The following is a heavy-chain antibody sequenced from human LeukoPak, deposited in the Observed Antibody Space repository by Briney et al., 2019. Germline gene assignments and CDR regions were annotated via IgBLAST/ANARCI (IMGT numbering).Heavy chain of an antibody. CDR1: GSSITCGGYS. CDR3: ARVVAAAGNNWFDP. J-gene: IGHJ5*02. CDR2: IHDSGRP. V-gene: IGHV4-30-4*07. D-gene: IGHD6-13*01. Sequence: SETLSLTCAVSGSSITCGGYSWRWIRQTPGKGLEWSAYIHDSGRPYYNPSLKSRISISIDTSKNQFSLNLNSVTAADTAVYYCARVVAAAGNNWFDPWGQGTLVTVSS.